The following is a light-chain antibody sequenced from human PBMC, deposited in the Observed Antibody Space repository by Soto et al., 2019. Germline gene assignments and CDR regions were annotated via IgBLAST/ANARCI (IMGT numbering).Light chain of an antibody. V-gene: IGKV3-15*01. Sequence: ETVLTQSPGTLSLSPCDRVTLSCRPIQSVGSNYLAWYQQKPGQAPRLVIYGTSIRAIGIPARFSGSGSGTEFTLTISSLQSEHSAVYYCQQYNKWPPITFGQGTRLEIK. CDR3: QQYNKWPPIT. J-gene: IGKJ5*01. CDR1: QSVGSN. CDR2: GTS.